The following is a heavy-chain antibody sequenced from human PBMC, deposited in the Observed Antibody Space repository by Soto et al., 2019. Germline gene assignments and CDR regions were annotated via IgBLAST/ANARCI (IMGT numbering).Heavy chain of an antibody. Sequence: EVQLLESGGGLVQPGGSLRLSCAASGFTFSSYAMSWVRQAPGKGLEWVSAISGSGGSTYYADSVKGRFTISRDNSKNTLYLQMNSLRAEDTAVYYCAKDRYRYDYVWGSYRFDYWGQGTLVTVSS. CDR1: GFTFSSYA. D-gene: IGHD3-16*01. CDR2: ISGSGGST. V-gene: IGHV3-23*01. J-gene: IGHJ4*02. CDR3: AKDRYRYDYVWGSYRFDY.